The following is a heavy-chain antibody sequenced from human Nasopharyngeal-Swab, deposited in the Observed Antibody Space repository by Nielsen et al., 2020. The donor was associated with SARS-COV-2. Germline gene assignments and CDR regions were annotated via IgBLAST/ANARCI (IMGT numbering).Heavy chain of an antibody. CDR1: GYTFTGYY. CDR2: INPNSGGT. CDR3: ARDLDRRDCSSTSCYGGYYYGMDV. Sequence: ASVKVSCKASGYTFTGYYMHWVRQAPGQGLEWMGWINPNSGGTNYAQKFQGRVTITRDTSASTAYMELSSLRSEDTAVYYCARDLDRRDCSSTSCYGGYYYGMDVWGQGTTVTVSS. D-gene: IGHD2-2*01. V-gene: IGHV1-2*02. J-gene: IGHJ6*02.